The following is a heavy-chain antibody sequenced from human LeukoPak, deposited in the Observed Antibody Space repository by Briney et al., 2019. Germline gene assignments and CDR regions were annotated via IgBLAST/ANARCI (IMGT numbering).Heavy chain of an antibody. Sequence: GGSLRLSCAASGFTFSSYGMHWVRQAPGKGLEWMAVIWYDGSNKYYADSVKGRFTISRDNSKNTLYLQMNSLRAEDTAVYYCARDRYYDSSGYGDYWGQGTLVTVSS. V-gene: IGHV3-33*01. CDR3: ARDRYYDSSGYGDY. J-gene: IGHJ4*02. CDR1: GFTFSSYG. D-gene: IGHD3-22*01. CDR2: IWYDGSNK.